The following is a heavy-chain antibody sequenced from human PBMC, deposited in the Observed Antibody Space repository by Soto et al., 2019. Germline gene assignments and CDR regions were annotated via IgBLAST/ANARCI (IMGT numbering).Heavy chain of an antibody. CDR2: MNPNSGNT. CDR3: AIRHDGRQSTMDV. CDR1: GYTFTSFD. Sequence: QVQLVQSGAEAKMPGASVKVSCKASGYTFTSFDINWVRQVTGQGLEWMGWMNPNSGNTGCAQKFQARLTMTRNTSISAAYMELSSLRSEDTAVYYCAIRHDGRQSTMDVWGQGTTVTVSS. V-gene: IGHV1-8*01. J-gene: IGHJ6*02. D-gene: IGHD1-1*01.